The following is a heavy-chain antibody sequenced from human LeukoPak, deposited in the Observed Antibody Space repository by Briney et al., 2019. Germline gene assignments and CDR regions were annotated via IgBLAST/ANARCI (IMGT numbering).Heavy chain of an antibody. D-gene: IGHD5-24*01. J-gene: IGHJ2*01. CDR3: AKSPADGFKTDYWYFDL. CDR1: GFTSSSFG. Sequence: GSLRLSCAASGFTSSSFGMHWVRQAPGKGLEWVAVKWSDGSNQYYADSVRGRFTISRDNSKNTLFLQMNSLRTEDTAVYYCAKSPADGFKTDYWYFDLWGRGTLVTVSS. CDR2: KWSDGSNQ. V-gene: IGHV3-33*06.